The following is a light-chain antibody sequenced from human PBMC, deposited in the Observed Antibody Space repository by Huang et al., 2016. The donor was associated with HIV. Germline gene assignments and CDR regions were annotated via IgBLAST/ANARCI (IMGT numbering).Light chain of an antibody. CDR1: QDISNY. Sequence: DIQMTQSPSSLSASVGDRVTITCQASQDISNYLKWFQQKPGKAPKLLIDDASNLKSGVPSRFSGSGSGTDFSLTISGLQPEDIATYYCQQYDYYPYTFGQGTRLDIK. J-gene: IGKJ2*01. CDR3: QQYDYYPYT. CDR2: DAS. V-gene: IGKV1-33*01.